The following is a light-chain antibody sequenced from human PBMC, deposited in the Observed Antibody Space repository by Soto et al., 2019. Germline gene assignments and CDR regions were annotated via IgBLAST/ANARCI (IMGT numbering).Light chain of an antibody. Sequence: DIVMRQSPLSLPVTAGEPASISRKSSQSLLRSDGKSHLYWYLRKPGQPPHRLIYEVSNRFSGVPDRFSGSGSGTDFTLNISRMEAEDVGVYYCMQSKQLPITFGQGTRLEI. V-gene: IGKV2D-29*01. CDR2: EVS. J-gene: IGKJ5*01. CDR1: QSLLRSDGKSH. CDR3: MQSKQLPIT.